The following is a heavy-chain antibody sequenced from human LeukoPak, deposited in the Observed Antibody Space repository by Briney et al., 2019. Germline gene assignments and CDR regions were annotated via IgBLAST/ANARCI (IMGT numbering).Heavy chain of an antibody. D-gene: IGHD2-15*01. CDR2: IIPIFGIA. J-gene: IGHJ4*02. CDR3: ARELGIVGGTYYFDY. V-gene: IGHV1-69*04. CDR1: GSTFSSYA. Sequence: SVKVSCKASGSTFSSYAISWVRQAPGQGLEWMGRIIPIFGIANYAQKFQGRVTITADKSTSTAYMELSSLRSEDTAVYYCARELGIVGGTYYFDYWGQGTLVTVSS.